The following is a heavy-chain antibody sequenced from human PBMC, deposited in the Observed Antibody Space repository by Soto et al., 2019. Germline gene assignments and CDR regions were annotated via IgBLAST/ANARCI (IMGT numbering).Heavy chain of an antibody. CDR2: INGYNGNT. CDR3: ARMGDVPYYYYGMCV. J-gene: IGHJ6*02. CDR1: GYTFTSYG. V-gene: IGHV1-18*01. Sequence: QVQLVQSGAEVKKPGASVKVSCKASGYTFTSYGITWVRQAPGQGLEWLGWINGYNGNTNYAQKLQGRVNMTTDTSASTAYMELRSLRSDETAVYYCARMGDVPYYYYGMCVWGQGTTVTVSS. D-gene: IGHD3-16*01.